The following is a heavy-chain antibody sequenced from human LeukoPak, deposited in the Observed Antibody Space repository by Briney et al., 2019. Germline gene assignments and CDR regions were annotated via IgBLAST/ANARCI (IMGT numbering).Heavy chain of an antibody. Sequence: GGSLRLSCAASGFTFSSYWMSWVRQAPGKGLEGVANIKQDGSEKYYVDSVKGRFTISRDNAKNSLYLQMNSLRAEDTAVYYCARGMWGLTVITSVDYWGQGTLVTVSS. D-gene: IGHD4-17*01. CDR3: ARGMWGLTVITSVDY. CDR1: GFTFSSYW. V-gene: IGHV3-7*01. CDR2: IKQDGSEK. J-gene: IGHJ4*02.